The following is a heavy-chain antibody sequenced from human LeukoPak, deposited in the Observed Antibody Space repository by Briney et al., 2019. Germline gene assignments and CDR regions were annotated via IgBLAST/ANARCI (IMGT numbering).Heavy chain of an antibody. Sequence: GRSLRLSCATSGFTLSSSAMSWGRQAPGKGLEWVSAISNNGGYTYYADSVQGRFTISRDNSKSTLCLQMNSLRAEDTGVDYCAKQLGYCSNGSCYFPYWGQGTLVTVSS. J-gene: IGHJ4*02. CDR2: ISNNGGYT. D-gene: IGHD2-15*01. V-gene: IGHV3-23*01. CDR1: GFTLSSSA. CDR3: AKQLGYCSNGSCYFPY.